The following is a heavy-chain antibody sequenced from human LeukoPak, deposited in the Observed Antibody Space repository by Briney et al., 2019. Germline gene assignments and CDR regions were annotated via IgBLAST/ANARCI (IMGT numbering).Heavy chain of an antibody. D-gene: IGHD3-10*01. CDR3: ARHKESYYYYYMDV. J-gene: IGHJ6*03. CDR1: GGSISSSHYY. V-gene: IGHV4-39*01. Sequence: PSETLSLTCTVSGGSISSSHYYWGWIRQPPGKGLEWIGSIYYSGSTYYNPSLKSRVTISVDTSKNQFSLKLSSVTAADTAVYYCARHKESYYYYYMDVWGKGTTVTISS. CDR2: IYYSGST.